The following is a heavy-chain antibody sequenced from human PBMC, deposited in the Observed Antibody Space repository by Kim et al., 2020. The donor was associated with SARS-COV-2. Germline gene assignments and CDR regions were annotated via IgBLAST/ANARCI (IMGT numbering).Heavy chain of an antibody. CDR1: GFTFSSYG. V-gene: IGHV3-30-3*01. D-gene: IGHD6-19*01. CDR2: ISYNGSNH. CDR3: ARAISGRYWCFYGMDA. Sequence: GGSLRLSCAASGFTFSSYGMHWVRQAPGKGLEWVAIISYNGSNHYYADSVKGRFTISRDNSKSTLYLQMNSLRAEDTAVYYCARAISGRYWCFYGMDAWGQGTPVTVSS. J-gene: IGHJ6*02.